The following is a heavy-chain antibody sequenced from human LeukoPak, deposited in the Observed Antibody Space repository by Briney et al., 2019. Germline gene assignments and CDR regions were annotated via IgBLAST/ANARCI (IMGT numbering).Heavy chain of an antibody. CDR3: AKRDTSL. CDR2: ISETGGTR. D-gene: IGHD5-24*01. Sequence: GGSLRLSCAASGFTFSSYAMNWVRQAPGKGLEWVSSISETGGTRHYADSVQGRFTISRDNSNNALFLYMNSLTVEDTATYYCAKRDTSLWGQGTTVTVSS. J-gene: IGHJ3*01. CDR1: GFTFSSYA. V-gene: IGHV3-23*01.